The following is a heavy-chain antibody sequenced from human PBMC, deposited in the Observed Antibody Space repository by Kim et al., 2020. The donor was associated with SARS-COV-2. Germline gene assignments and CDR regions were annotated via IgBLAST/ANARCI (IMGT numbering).Heavy chain of an antibody. CDR3: ARGTRENWFDP. CDR2: IYSGGST. CDR1: GFTVSSNY. Sequence: GGSLRLSCAASGFTVSSNYMSWVRQAPGKGLEWVSVIYSGGSTYYADSVKGRFTISRDNSKNTLYLQMNSLRAEDTAVYYCARGTRENWFDPWGQGTLVTFSS. J-gene: IGHJ5*02. V-gene: IGHV3-53*01. D-gene: IGHD6-6*01.